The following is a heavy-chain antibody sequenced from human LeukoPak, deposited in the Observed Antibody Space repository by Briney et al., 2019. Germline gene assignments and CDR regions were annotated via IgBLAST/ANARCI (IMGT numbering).Heavy chain of an antibody. Sequence: PSETLSLTCTVSAGSISSYYWNWLRQSPGKGLEWIGYIYYTGTTKYNPSLTSRGTISIDTSKNQFSLKVSSVTAADTAVYYCATSVRTTGTTWGQGTLVIVSS. CDR2: IYYTGTT. D-gene: IGHD1-1*01. CDR3: ATSVRTTGTT. CDR1: AGSISSYY. J-gene: IGHJ4*02. V-gene: IGHV4-59*08.